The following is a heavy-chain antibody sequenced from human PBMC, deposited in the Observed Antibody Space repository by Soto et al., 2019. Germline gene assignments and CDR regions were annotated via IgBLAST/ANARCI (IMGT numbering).Heavy chain of an antibody. J-gene: IGHJ5*02. D-gene: IGHD1-7*01. CDR2: IYYSGST. Sequence: SETLSLTCTVSGGSISSGDYYWSWIRQPPGKGLEWIGYIYYSGSTYYNPSLKSRVTISVDTSKNQFSLKLSSVTAADTAVYYCARDSGNTITGTTWGFDPWGQGTLVTVSS. CDR3: ARDSGNTITGTTWGFDP. CDR1: GGSISSGDYY. V-gene: IGHV4-30-4*02.